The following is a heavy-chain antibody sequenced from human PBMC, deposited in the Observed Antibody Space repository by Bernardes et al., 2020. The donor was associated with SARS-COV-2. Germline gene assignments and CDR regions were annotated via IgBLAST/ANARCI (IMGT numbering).Heavy chain of an antibody. D-gene: IGHD3-22*01. CDR3: ARGQVDISMMVVVFTGASFWFDR. J-gene: IGHJ5*02. V-gene: IGHV4-34*01. CDR1: GGSLSGFD. Sequence: LSLTCAVYGGSLSGFDWSWIRQPPGKGLEWIGEINHSGSTNYSPSLKSRVTISIDTSKNQFSLKLSSVTAADTAVYYCARGQVDISMMVVVFTGASFWFDRWGQGTLVTVSS. CDR2: INHSGST.